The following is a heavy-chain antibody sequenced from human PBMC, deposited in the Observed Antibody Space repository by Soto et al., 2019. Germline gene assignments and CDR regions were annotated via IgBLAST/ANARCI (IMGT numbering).Heavy chain of an antibody. J-gene: IGHJ4*02. D-gene: IGHD6-6*01. CDR1: SGSFSGYY. CDR2: ISQSGNT. CDR3: ARAPRVSGSSQTRPDF. V-gene: IGHV4-34*01. Sequence: SSETLSLTCSIYSGSFSGYYWSWIRQPPGKGLEWIGEISQSGNTNYSPSLKSRVSISIDTSKKQFSLNLASVSAADTAVYYCARAPRVSGSSQTRPDFWGQGTLVTVSS.